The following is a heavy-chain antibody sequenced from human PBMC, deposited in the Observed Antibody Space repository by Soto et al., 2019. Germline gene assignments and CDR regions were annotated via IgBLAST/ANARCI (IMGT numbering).Heavy chain of an antibody. J-gene: IGHJ5*02. CDR1: GYSISSGYY. V-gene: IGHV4-38-2*02. CDR2: IYHSGST. CDR3: ARDFYFFPDNWFDP. Sequence: KPSETLSLTCAVSGYSISSGYYWGWIRQPPGKGLEWIGSIYHSGSTYYNPSLKSRVTISVDTSKNQFSLKLSSVTAADTAVYYCARDFYFFPDNWFDPWGQGTLVTVSS. D-gene: IGHD3-10*01.